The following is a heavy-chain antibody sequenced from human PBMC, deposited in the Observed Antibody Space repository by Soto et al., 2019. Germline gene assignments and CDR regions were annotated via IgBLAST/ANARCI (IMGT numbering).Heavy chain of an antibody. J-gene: IGHJ1*01. CDR1: GGSLSSGGYY. D-gene: IGHD2-21*02. V-gene: IGHV4-31*03. CDR2: MYKTGSS. Sequence: QVQLQESGPGLVKPSQTMSITCTVSGGSLSSGGYYWSWLRQHPVKGLEWLGYMYKTGSSFYNPSLRSRVSMSIDQSTNQFSLKLSSVAAADTAVYYCAKVPGVYCGGDCCPASFQPWGQGTLV. CDR3: AKVPGVYCGGDCCPASFQP.